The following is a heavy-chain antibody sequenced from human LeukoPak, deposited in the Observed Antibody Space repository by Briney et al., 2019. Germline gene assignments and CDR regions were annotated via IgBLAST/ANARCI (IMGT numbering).Heavy chain of an antibody. Sequence: SQTLSLTCAISGDSVSSNSAAWNWIRQSPSRSLEWLGRTYYRSKWYNDYAVSVKSRITINPDTSKNQFSLQLKSVTPEDTAVYYCARVDRLSGIVGTSRFGWFDPWGQGTLVTVSS. CDR3: ARVDRLSGIVGTSRFGWFDP. D-gene: IGHD1-26*01. CDR1: GDSVSSNSAA. CDR2: TYYRSKWYN. J-gene: IGHJ5*02. V-gene: IGHV6-1*01.